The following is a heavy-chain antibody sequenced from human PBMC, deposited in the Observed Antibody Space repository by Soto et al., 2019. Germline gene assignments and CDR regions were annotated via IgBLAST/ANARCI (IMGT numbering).Heavy chain of an antibody. Sequence: LRLSCAASGFTFSTYALHWVRQTPGKGLEWVAVVSYDGSNKYYADSVKGRFTLSRDNSKNTLFLQMSSLRVEDTAVYYCARERRYDTSGHYYDIDFWGQGTMVTVSS. CDR2: VSYDGSNK. CDR1: GFTFSTYA. D-gene: IGHD3-22*01. V-gene: IGHV3-30-3*01. J-gene: IGHJ4*02. CDR3: ARERRYDTSGHYYDIDF.